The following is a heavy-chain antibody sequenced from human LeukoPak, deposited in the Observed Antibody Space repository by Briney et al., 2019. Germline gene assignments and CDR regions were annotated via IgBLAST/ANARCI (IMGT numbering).Heavy chain of an antibody. CDR3: ASSLNYLLLRHAFDI. D-gene: IGHD3-22*01. Sequence: GGSLRLSCTVSGFTFSSNSMSWVRQAPGKGLEWVSFIYSDNTHYSDSVKGRFTISRDNSKNTLYLQMNSLRAEDTAVYYCASSLNYLLLRHAFDIWGQGTMVTVSS. CDR2: IYSDNT. CDR1: GFTFSSNS. J-gene: IGHJ3*02. V-gene: IGHV3-53*01.